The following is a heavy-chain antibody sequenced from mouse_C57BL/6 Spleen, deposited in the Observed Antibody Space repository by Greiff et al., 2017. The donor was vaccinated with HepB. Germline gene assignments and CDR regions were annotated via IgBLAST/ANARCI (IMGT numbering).Heavy chain of an antibody. CDR1: GFSLTSYG. CDR2: IWSGGST. V-gene: IGHV2-2*01. CDR3: ARNFGGRDRYFDV. D-gene: IGHD2-13*01. J-gene: IGHJ1*03. Sequence: QVQLKESGPGLVQPSQSLSITCTVSGFSLTSYGVHWVRQSPGKGLEWLGVIWSGGSTDYNAAFISRLSISKDNSTYQVFFKMNRLLADDTAIYYCARNFGGRDRYFDVWGTGTTVTVSS.